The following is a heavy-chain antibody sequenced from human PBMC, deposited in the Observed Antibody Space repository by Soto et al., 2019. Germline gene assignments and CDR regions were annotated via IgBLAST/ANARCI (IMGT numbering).Heavy chain of an antibody. V-gene: IGHV1-3*01. D-gene: IGHD1-26*01. CDR3: ARGRRGELLNDY. CDR2: INAGNGNT. Sequence: ASVKVSCKASGYTFTSYAMHWVRQAPGQRLEWMGWINAGNGNTKYSQKFQGRVTITRDTSASTAYMELSSLRSEDTAVYYCARGRRGELLNDYWGQGTLVTVSS. J-gene: IGHJ4*02. CDR1: GYTFTSYA.